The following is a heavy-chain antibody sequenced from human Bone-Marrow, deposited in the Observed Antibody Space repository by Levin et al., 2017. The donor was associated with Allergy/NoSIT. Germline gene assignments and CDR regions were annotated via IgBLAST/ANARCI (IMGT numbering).Heavy chain of an antibody. D-gene: IGHD2-21*01. J-gene: IGHJ3*02. Sequence: GSLRLSCSVSGGSIGTYYWSWIRQTPGKGLEWIGYIHYSGNTNYNPSLQSRVSISVDTSKNQFSLNLSSVTAADAAVYFCAREWGGENSFDALDTWGQGTKVTVSS. CDR2: IHYSGNT. CDR1: GGSIGTYY. V-gene: IGHV4-59*01. CDR3: AREWGGENSFDALDT.